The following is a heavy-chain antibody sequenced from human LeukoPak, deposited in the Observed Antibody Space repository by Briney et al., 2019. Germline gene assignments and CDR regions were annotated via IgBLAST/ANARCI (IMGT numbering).Heavy chain of an antibody. CDR2: ISYDGRNE. D-gene: IGHD3-3*01. CDR3: AGGYDFWSGHPPSQYGMDV. V-gene: IGHV3-30*04. CDR1: GFIFSSYA. Sequence: GTSLRLSCAASGFIFSSYAMHWVRQAPGKGLEWVAIISYDGRNEYYADSVKGRSTISRDNSKNTLYLQLNSLRVEDTAMYYCAGGYDFWSGHPPSQYGMDVWGQGTTVTVTS. J-gene: IGHJ6*02.